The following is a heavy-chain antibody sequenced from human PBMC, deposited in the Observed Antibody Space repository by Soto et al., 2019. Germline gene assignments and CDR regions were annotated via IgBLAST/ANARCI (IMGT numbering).Heavy chain of an antibody. Sequence: SETLSLTCTVSGGSISSSSYYWGWIRQPPGKGLEWIGSIYYSGTTYYNPSLKSRVSISVDTSKNQFSLKLSSVTAADTAVYYCARDCSTITCYAGRLTGSFDPWGQGTLVTVSS. CDR2: IYYSGTT. CDR3: ARDCSTITCYAGRLTGSFDP. D-gene: IGHD2-2*01. CDR1: GGSISSSSYY. V-gene: IGHV4-39*01. J-gene: IGHJ5*02.